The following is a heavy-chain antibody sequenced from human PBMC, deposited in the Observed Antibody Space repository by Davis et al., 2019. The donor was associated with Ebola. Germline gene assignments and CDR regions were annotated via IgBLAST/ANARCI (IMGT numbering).Heavy chain of an antibody. V-gene: IGHV3-30*03. CDR3: VRDPALVVTGGGWFFGL. D-gene: IGHD2-21*02. Sequence: GGSLRLSCAASGFSFSRYGMHWVRQAPGKGLEWVAAIPYDGSNQYYAGSVRGRFTISRDNSKNTLYLQMNSLRAEDTAVYYCVRDPALVVTGGGWFFGLWGRGTLVTVSS. J-gene: IGHJ2*01. CDR1: GFSFSRYG. CDR2: IPYDGSNQ.